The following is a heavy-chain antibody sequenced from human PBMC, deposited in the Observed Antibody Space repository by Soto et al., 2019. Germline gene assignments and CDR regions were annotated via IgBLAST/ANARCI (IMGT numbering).Heavy chain of an antibody. CDR1: GFSSNSYA. Sequence: EVHLLESGGGLVQPGGSLRLSCAASGFSSNSYAMVWVRQAPGKGLEWVSVISARGGSSYFADSVKGRFTISRDNSKNVLSLEMNSLRAEDMAIYFCAKGSIEYSASVDNWGQGTLVLVSS. CDR2: ISARGGSS. D-gene: IGHD5-12*01. CDR3: AKGSIEYSASVDN. V-gene: IGHV3-23*01. J-gene: IGHJ4*02.